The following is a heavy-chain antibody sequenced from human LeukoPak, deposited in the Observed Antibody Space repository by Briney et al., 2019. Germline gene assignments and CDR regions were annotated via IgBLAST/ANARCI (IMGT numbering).Heavy chain of an antibody. CDR3: AIGRYRYGQDALYI. Sequence: GASVKVSCKASGYTFTSYDINWVRQATGQGLEWVGWMNPNSGNTGYAQKFQGRVTMTRNTSISTAYMELSSLRSEDTAVYYCAIGRYRYGQDALYIWGQGTTVTVSS. J-gene: IGHJ3*02. CDR2: MNPNSGNT. V-gene: IGHV1-8*01. CDR1: GYTFTSYD. D-gene: IGHD5-18*01.